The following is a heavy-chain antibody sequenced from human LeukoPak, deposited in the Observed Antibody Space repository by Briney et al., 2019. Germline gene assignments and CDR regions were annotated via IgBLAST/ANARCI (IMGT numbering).Heavy chain of an antibody. CDR2: INYSGST. J-gene: IGHJ6*03. V-gene: IGHV4-59*01. D-gene: IGHD6-13*01. CDR3: ARLDSSSPYYYYMDV. Sequence: SETLSLTCTVSGGSISSYYWSWIRQPPGKGLEWIGYINYSGSTNYNPSLKSRVTISADTSKNQFSLKLTSVTAADTAVYYCARLDSSSPYYYYMDVWGKGTTVTVSS. CDR1: GGSISSYY.